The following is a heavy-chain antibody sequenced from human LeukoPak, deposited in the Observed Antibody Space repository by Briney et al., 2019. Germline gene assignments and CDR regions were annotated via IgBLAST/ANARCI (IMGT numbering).Heavy chain of an antibody. CDR2: IIPIFGTA. CDR1: GGTFSSYA. J-gene: IGHJ3*02. Sequence: SVKVSCKASGGTFSSYAISWVRQAPGQGLEWMGGIIPIFGTANYAQKFQGRVTITADKSTSTAYMELSSLRSEDTAVYYCARIRDGYNDAYDIWGQGTMVTVPS. CDR3: ARIRDGYNDAYDI. V-gene: IGHV1-69*06. D-gene: IGHD5-24*01.